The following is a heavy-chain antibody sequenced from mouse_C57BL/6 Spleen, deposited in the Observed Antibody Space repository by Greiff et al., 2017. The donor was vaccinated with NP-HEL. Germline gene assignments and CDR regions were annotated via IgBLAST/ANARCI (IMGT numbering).Heavy chain of an antibody. CDR1: GFSLTSYG. CDR2: IWSGGST. V-gene: IGHV2-2*01. Sequence: QVQLQQSGPGLVQPSQSLSITCTVSGFSLTSYGVHWVRQSPGKGLEWLGVIWSGGSTDYNAAFISRLSISKDNSKSQVFFKMNSLQADDTAIYYCARKPYYYGSSRYAMDYWGQGTSVTVSS. D-gene: IGHD1-1*01. CDR3: ARKPYYYGSSRYAMDY. J-gene: IGHJ4*01.